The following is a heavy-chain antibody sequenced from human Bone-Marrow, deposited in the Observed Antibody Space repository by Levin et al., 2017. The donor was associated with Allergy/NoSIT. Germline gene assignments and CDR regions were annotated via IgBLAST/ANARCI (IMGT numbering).Heavy chain of an antibody. CDR1: GYTFTSHS. Sequence: GASVKVSCKASGYTFTSHSMNWVRQAPGQGLEWMGWINTHTGNPTYAQNVTGRFVFSLDTSVSTAYLQINNLKAEDTAVYYCARETLVAAAVDSHYYYGLDVWGQGTTVTVSS. D-gene: IGHD2-15*01. J-gene: IGHJ6*02. V-gene: IGHV7-4-1*02. CDR3: ARETLVAAAVDSHYYYGLDV. CDR2: INTHTGNP.